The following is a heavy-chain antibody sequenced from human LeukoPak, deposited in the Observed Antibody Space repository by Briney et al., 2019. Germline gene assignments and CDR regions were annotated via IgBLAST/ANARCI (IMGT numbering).Heavy chain of an antibody. J-gene: IGHJ2*01. D-gene: IGHD3-10*01. Sequence: PGGSLRLSCAASGFTFSSYNMNWVRQAPGKGLEWVSYISSGSSTIKYADSVKGRFTISRDNAKNSLYLQMNSLRAEDTAVYYCARTYGGWYFDLWGRDTLVTVSS. CDR1: GFTFSSYN. V-gene: IGHV3-48*01. CDR3: ARTYGGWYFDL. CDR2: ISSGSSTI.